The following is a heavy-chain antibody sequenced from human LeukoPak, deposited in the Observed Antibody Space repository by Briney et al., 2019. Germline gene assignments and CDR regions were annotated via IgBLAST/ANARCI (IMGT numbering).Heavy chain of an antibody. V-gene: IGHV3-66*01. Sequence: GGSLRLSCAASGFTVSSNYMSWVRQAPGKGLEWVSVIYSGGSTYYAGSVKGRFTISRDNSKNTLYLQMNSLRAEDTAVYYCAKDPDSSRWYGFDYWGQGTLVTVSS. D-gene: IGHD6-13*01. CDR2: IYSGGST. CDR1: GFTVSSNY. CDR3: AKDPDSSRWYGFDY. J-gene: IGHJ4*02.